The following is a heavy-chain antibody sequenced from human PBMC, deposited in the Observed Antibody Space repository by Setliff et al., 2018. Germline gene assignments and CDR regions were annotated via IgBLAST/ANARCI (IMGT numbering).Heavy chain of an antibody. D-gene: IGHD2-2*01. CDR2: VSYRGNA. V-gene: IGHV4-39*01. CDR3: ARALGYCSRTSCYADAFDI. J-gene: IGHJ3*02. Sequence: TLSLTCSVSGGPIISTNFHHYWGWIRQSPGEGLEWIGTVSYRGNAFYNPSLAGRATISLDTSKNQFSLKLNYVTAADTAVYYCARALGYCSRTSCYADAFDIWGQGTMVTVSS. CDR1: GGPIISTNFHHY.